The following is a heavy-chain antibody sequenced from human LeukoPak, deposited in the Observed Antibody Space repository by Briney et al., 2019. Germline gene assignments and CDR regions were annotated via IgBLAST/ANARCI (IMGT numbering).Heavy chain of an antibody. D-gene: IGHD3-16*01. V-gene: IGHV1-18*01. CDR1: GYTFTSYG. Sequence: ASVKFSCKASGYTFTSYGISWVRQAPGQGLEWMGWISAYNGNTNYAQKLQGRVTMTTDTSTSTAYMELRSLRSDDTAVYYCARAFWGFPWGDIWGQGTMVTVSS. CDR3: ARAFWGFPWGDI. J-gene: IGHJ3*02. CDR2: ISAYNGNT.